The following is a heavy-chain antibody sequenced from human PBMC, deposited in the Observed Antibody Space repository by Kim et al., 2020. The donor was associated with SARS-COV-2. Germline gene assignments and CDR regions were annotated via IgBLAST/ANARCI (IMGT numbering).Heavy chain of an antibody. V-gene: IGHV6-1*01. Sequence: KWYNDYSPSVKGRITISPYTSKTHFSLQLNSVSPEDTAVYYCARGYAFDIWGPGTLVTVSS. J-gene: IGHJ3*02. CDR2: KWYN. CDR3: ARGYAFDI.